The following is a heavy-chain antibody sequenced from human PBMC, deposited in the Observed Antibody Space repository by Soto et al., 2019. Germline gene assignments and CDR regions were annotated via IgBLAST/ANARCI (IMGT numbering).Heavy chain of an antibody. CDR2: ISGSGGST. CDR1: GFTFSSYA. Sequence: PGGSLRLSCAASGFTFSSYAMSWVRQAPGKGLEWVSAISGSGGSTYYADSVKGRFTISRDNSKNTLYLQMNSLRAEDTAVYYCAKIAKDGDPRTVAGIKYYYYYGMDVWGQGTTVTVSS. CDR3: AKIAKDGDPRTVAGIKYYYYYGMDV. D-gene: IGHD6-19*01. J-gene: IGHJ6*02. V-gene: IGHV3-23*01.